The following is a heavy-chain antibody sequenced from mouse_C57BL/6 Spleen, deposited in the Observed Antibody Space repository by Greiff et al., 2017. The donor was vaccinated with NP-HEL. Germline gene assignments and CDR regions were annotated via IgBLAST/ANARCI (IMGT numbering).Heavy chain of an antibody. J-gene: IGHJ4*01. Sequence: VQLQQSGPELVKPGASVKIPCKASGYTFTDYNMDWVKQSHGKSLEWIGDINPNNGGTIYNQKFKGKATLTVDKSSSTAYMELRSLTSEDTAVYYCARYYYGKDAMDYWGQGTSVTVSS. CDR3: ARYYYGKDAMDY. CDR1: GYTFTDYN. D-gene: IGHD1-1*01. CDR2: INPNNGGT. V-gene: IGHV1-18*01.